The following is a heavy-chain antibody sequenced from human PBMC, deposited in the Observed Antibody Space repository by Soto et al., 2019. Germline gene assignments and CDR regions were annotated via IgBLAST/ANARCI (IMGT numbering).Heavy chain of an antibody. V-gene: IGHV1-69*13. CDR3: ARGNYYDSSGYLAPSTYYYYGMDV. D-gene: IGHD3-22*01. Sequence: ASVKVSCKASGGTFSSYAISWVRQAPGQGLEWMGGIIPIFGTANYAQKFQGRVTITADESTSTAYTELSSLRSEDTAVYYCARGNYYDSSGYLAPSTYYYYGMDVWGQGTTVTVSS. J-gene: IGHJ6*02. CDR2: IIPIFGTA. CDR1: GGTFSSYA.